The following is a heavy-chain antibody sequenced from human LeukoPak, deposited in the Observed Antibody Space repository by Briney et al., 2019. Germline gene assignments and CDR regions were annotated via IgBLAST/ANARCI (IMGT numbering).Heavy chain of an antibody. J-gene: IGHJ4*02. D-gene: IGHD3-16*02. Sequence: GGALRLSCAASGFTFSSYWMHWVRQAPGKGLVWVSRINNDGSSTSYADSVKGRFTISRDNAKSTLYLQMNSLRAEDTAVYYCALSRYDYVWGSYRYDYWGQGTLVTVSS. CDR2: INNDGSST. CDR3: ALSRYDYVWGSYRYDY. V-gene: IGHV3-74*01. CDR1: GFTFSSYW.